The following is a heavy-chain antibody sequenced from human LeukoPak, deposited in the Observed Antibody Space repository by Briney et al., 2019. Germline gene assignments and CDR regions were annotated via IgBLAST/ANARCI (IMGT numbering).Heavy chain of an antibody. V-gene: IGHV1-8*03. D-gene: IGHD3-22*01. J-gene: IGHJ4*02. CDR2: MNPNSGNT. Sequence: ASVKVSCKASGYTFTSYDINWVRQATGQGLEWMGWMNPNSGNTGYAQKFQGRVTITRNTSISTAYMELSSLRSEDTAVYYCARVPRGRSAGSGYYYSFDYWGQGTLVTVSS. CDR1: GYTFTSYD. CDR3: ARVPRGRSAGSGYYYSFDY.